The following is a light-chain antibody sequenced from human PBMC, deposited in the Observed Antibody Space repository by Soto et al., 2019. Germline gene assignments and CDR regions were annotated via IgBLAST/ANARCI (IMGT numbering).Light chain of an antibody. CDR1: QSVSNNY. V-gene: IGKV3-20*01. CDR3: QQYGSSPPYT. Sequence: EVVLTQSPCTLSLSPGERATLSCRASQSVSNNYFAWYQQKPGQAPRLLIFGSSDRATGIPDRFSGSGSGTAFTRTISRLEPEDFAVYYCQQYGSSPPYTFGQGTKLEIK. J-gene: IGKJ2*01. CDR2: GSS.